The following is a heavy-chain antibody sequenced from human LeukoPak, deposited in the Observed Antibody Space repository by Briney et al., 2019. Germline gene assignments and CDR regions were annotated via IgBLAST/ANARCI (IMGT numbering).Heavy chain of an antibody. CDR2: ITSDGSTT. Sequence: GGSLRLSCVGSGFSFGNYWMHWVRQAPGKGLVWVSRITSDGSTTSYADSVKGRFTISRDNAKNSLYLQMNSLRVEDTAVYYCAARSNNWYVLDYWGQGTLVTVSS. CDR1: GFSFGNYW. D-gene: IGHD6-13*01. J-gene: IGHJ4*02. V-gene: IGHV3-74*01. CDR3: AARSNNWYVLDY.